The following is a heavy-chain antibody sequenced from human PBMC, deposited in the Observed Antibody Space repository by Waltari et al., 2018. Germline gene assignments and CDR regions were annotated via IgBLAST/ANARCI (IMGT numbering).Heavy chain of an antibody. J-gene: IGHJ4*02. CDR2: ISSSGSTI. CDR1: GFPFSSYE. V-gene: IGHV3-48*03. D-gene: IGHD6-13*01. CDR3: AREGAAAGIIDY. Sequence: EVQLVESGGGLVQPGGSLSLSCAASGFPFSSYEMNWVRQAPGKGLEWVSYISSSGSTIYYADSVKGRFTISRDNAKNSLYLQMNSLRAEDTAVYYCAREGAAAGIIDYWGQGTLVTVSS.